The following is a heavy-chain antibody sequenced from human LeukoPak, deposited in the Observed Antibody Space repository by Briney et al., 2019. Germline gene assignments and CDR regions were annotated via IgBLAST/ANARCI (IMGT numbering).Heavy chain of an antibody. Sequence: GGSLRLSCAASGFTFSSYAMSWVRQAPGKGLEWVSAISGSGGSTYYADSVKGRFTISRDNSKNTLYLQMNSLRAEDTAVYYCAKDRAPVVGETLFDYWGQGTLVTVSS. J-gene: IGHJ4*02. V-gene: IGHV3-23*01. CDR1: GFTFSSYA. D-gene: IGHD2-21*01. CDR3: AKDRAPVVGETLFDY. CDR2: ISGSGGST.